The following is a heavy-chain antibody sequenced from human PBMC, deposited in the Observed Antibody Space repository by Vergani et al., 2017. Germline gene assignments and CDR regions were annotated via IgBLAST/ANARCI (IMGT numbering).Heavy chain of an antibody. J-gene: IGHJ4*02. Sequence: EVQLLESGGGLVQPGGSLRLSCAASGFTFSSYAMSWVRQAPGKGLEWVANIKQDGSEKYYVDSVKGRFTISRDNAKNSLYLQMNSLRAEDTAVYYCARDQASSGWYFVRFRTMEQGHHDYWGQGTLVTVSS. D-gene: IGHD6-19*01. CDR1: GFTFSSYA. CDR3: ARDQASSGWYFVRFRTMEQGHHDY. CDR2: IKQDGSEK. V-gene: IGHV3-7*01.